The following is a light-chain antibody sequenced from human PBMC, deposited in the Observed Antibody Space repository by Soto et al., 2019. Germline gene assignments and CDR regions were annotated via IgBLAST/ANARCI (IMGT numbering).Light chain of an antibody. CDR1: QSVSSSY. V-gene: IGKV3D-20*01. J-gene: IGKJ3*01. CDR3: QQYGTSPST. CDR2: DAS. Sequence: EIVLTQSPATLSLSPGERATLSCGASQSVSSSYLVWYQQKPGLAPRLLIYDASSRATGIPDRFSGSGSGTDFTLTISRLEAEDFAVYYCQQYGTSPSTFGPGTKVDIK.